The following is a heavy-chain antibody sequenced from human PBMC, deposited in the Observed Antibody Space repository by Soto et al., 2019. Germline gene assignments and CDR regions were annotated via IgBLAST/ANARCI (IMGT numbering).Heavy chain of an antibody. CDR1: GFIFSIYG. CDR3: ANSGRYPDYYYGMDV. D-gene: IGHD1-20*01. J-gene: IGHJ6*02. V-gene: IGHV3-30*18. Sequence: QVQLVESGGGVVQPGRSLRLSCAPSGFIFSIYGMHWVRQAPGKGLEWVAAISYDGSNKYYVDSVKGRFTISRDNSKNTMSLQRNGLRAEDMSVYYCANSGRYPDYYYGMDVWGQGTTVTVAS. CDR2: ISYDGSNK.